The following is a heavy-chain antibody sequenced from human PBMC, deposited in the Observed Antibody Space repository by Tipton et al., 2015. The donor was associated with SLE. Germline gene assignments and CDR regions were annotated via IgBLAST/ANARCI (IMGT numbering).Heavy chain of an antibody. CDR1: GESFNGYF. J-gene: IGHJ4*02. CDR3: ARVAPTEVFDY. D-gene: IGHD1-1*01. CDR2: IIHSGVT. V-gene: IGHV4-34*12. Sequence: AGLVKPSQTLSLTCAVYGESFNGYFWTWIRQPPGKGLEWIAEIIHSGVTNYNPSLRSRVTISVDMSKNQVSLKLSSVTAADTAVYYCARVAPTEVFDYWGQGTPVTVSS.